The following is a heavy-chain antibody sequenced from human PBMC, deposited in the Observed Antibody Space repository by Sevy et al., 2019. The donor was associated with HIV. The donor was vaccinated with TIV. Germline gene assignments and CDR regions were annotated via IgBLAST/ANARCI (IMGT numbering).Heavy chain of an antibody. CDR1: GFTFSTYW. J-gene: IGHJ4*02. V-gene: IGHV3-74*01. CDR2: IYRDGSSI. D-gene: IGHD3-22*01. CDR3: AREGQYYGSGGSYTPFDY. Sequence: GGSLRLSCGASGFTFSTYWMHWVRQAPGKGLVWVARIYRDGSSIRYGGFMKGRFTIYRDNAKDTLYLHMNSLRDEDTAVYYCAREGQYYGSGGSYTPFDYWGQGLPVTVSS.